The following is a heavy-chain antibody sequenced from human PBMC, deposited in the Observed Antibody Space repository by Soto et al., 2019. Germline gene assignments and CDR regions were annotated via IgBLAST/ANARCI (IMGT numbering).Heavy chain of an antibody. CDR2: IYHSGST. V-gene: IGHV4-4*02. CDR1: GGSISSSNW. J-gene: IGHJ5*01. Sequence: XETLSLPCAVSGGSISSSNWGSWVRQPPGKGREWIGDIYHSGSTNYNPSLKSRVSISVDKSKKYFSLKLSFVTAADTAVYYCSRAKLNWFDSWGQGTLVTVSS. D-gene: IGHD2-15*01. CDR3: SRAKLNWFDS.